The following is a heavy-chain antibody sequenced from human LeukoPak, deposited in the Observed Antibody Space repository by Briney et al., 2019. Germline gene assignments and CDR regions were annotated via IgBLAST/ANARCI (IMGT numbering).Heavy chain of an antibody. CDR2: IHHDGRI. D-gene: IGHD3-22*01. J-gene: IGHJ3*02. Sequence: PSETLSLTCDVSGGSIDSTNWWNWVRQPPGKGLEWIGEIHHDGRINYNPSLKSRVTLSVDTSKNQFSLKLSSVTAADTAVYYCARGYYDRPLDIWGQGTMVTVSS. CDR1: GGSIDSTNW. V-gene: IGHV4/OR15-8*01. CDR3: ARGYYDRPLDI.